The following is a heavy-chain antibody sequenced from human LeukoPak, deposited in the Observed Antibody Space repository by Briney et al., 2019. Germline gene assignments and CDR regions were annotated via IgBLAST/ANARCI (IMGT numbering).Heavy chain of an antibody. V-gene: IGHV3-7*01. CDR3: ARDTTVVRGVISYGMDV. CDR1: GFTFSSYW. D-gene: IGHD3-10*01. CDR2: IKQDGSEK. J-gene: IGHJ6*02. Sequence: GGSLRLSCAASGFTFSSYWMSWVRQAPGKGLEWVANIKQDGSEKYYVDSVKGRFTISRDNAKNSLYLQMNSLRAEDTAVYYCARDTTVVRGVISYGMDVWGQGTTVTVSS.